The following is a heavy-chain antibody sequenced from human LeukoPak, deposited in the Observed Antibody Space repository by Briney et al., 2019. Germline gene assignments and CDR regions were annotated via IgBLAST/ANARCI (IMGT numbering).Heavy chain of an antibody. CDR3: AAERYTDGCCWFDP. J-gene: IGHJ5*02. D-gene: IGHD1-14*01. Sequence: ASVKVSCKPSGYTFIDHYLHWVRQAPGQGLESLGWIDPDTGDTNYPQKFQGRVTMTRDTSSSTAYMELNSLRSEDTAVYYCAAERYTDGCCWFDPWGQGTLVTVSS. CDR2: IDPDTGDT. V-gene: IGHV1-2*02. CDR1: GYTFIDHY.